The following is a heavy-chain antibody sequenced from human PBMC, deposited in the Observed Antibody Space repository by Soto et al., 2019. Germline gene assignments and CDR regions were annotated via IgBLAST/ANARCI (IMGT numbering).Heavy chain of an antibody. CDR1: GDSVSSNSAA. V-gene: IGHV6-1*01. Sequence: SQTLSLTCAISGDSVSSNSAACNWIRQSPSRGLEWLGRTYYRSKWYNDYAVSVKSRITINPDTSKNQFSLQLNSVTPEDTAVYYCARDRREKYSSSSHAFDIWGQGTMVTVSS. J-gene: IGHJ3*02. CDR2: TYYRSKWYN. D-gene: IGHD6-6*01. CDR3: ARDRREKYSSSSHAFDI.